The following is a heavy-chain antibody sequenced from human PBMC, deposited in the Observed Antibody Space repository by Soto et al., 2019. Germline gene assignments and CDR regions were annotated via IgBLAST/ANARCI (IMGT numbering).Heavy chain of an antibody. Sequence: EVQLMESGGDLVQPGGSLRLPCAASGFTLSYYWMSWVRQAPGKGLEWVANIKEDGSEKYYVDSVKGRFTISRDNAQNSVFLQMNSLRVEDTAIYYCARDCSGGSCQYWGQGTLVTVSS. CDR3: ARDCSGGSCQY. V-gene: IGHV3-7*01. CDR1: GFTLSYYW. D-gene: IGHD2-15*01. J-gene: IGHJ4*02. CDR2: IKEDGSEK.